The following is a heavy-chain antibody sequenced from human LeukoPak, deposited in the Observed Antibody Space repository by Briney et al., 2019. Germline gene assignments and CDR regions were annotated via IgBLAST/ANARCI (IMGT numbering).Heavy chain of an antibody. V-gene: IGHV3-30*04. CDR3: ARWMVRGVNYYYYGMDV. CDR1: GFTFSSYA. J-gene: IGHJ6*04. Sequence: PGGSLRLSCAASGFTFSSYAMHWVRQAPGKGLEGVAVISYDGSNKYYADSVKGRFTISRDNSKNTLYLQMNSLRAEDTAVYYCARWMVRGVNYYYYGMDVWGKGTTVTVSS. CDR2: ISYDGSNK. D-gene: IGHD3-10*01.